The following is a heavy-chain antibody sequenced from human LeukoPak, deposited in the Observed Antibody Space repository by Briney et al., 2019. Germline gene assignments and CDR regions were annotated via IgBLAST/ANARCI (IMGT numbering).Heavy chain of an antibody. CDR2: IDTKTGNP. CDR3: AIHPSDSSGYFSY. D-gene: IGHD3-22*01. CDR1: GYTFSTCA. Sequence: WASVNVSCTASGYTFSTCAINWVRQAPGQGLEYMGWIDTKTGNPTYAQGFTGRFVFSLDTSVSTAYLQISSLKAEDTAVYYCAIHPSDSSGYFSYWGQGALVTVSS. J-gene: IGHJ4*02. V-gene: IGHV7-4-1*02.